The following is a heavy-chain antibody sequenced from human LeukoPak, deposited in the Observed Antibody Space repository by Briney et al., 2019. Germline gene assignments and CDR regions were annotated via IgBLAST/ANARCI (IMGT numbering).Heavy chain of an antibody. V-gene: IGHV4-39*07. CDR3: AKSHHVTAIDY. CDR2: IYYSGST. CDR1: GGSISSGSYY. D-gene: IGHD2-21*02. Sequence: PSQTLSLTCTVSGGSISSGSYYWGWIRQPPGKGLEWIGSIYYSGSTYYNPSLKSRVTISVDTSKNQFSLKLSSVTAADTAVYYCAKSHHVTAIDYWGQGTLVTVSS. J-gene: IGHJ4*02.